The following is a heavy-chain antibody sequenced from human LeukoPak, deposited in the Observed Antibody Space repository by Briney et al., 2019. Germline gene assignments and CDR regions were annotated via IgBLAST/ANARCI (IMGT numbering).Heavy chain of an antibody. CDR3: ARIRDGYNDAYDI. D-gene: IGHD5-24*01. J-gene: IGHJ3*02. CDR1: GYTFASYY. CDR2: INPSDGST. Sequence: ASVKVSCKASGYTFASYYIHLVRQAPGQGFEWMAIINPSDGSTTNSQKFQGRVTMTRDTSTSTVYMELSGLRSEDTALYYCARIRDGYNDAYDIWGQGTMVTVSS. V-gene: IGHV1-46*01.